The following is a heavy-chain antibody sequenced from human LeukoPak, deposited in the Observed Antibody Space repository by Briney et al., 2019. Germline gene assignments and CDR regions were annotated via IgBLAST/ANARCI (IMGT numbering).Heavy chain of an antibody. CDR3: ASGAVVGARYYFDY. CDR2: IIPILGIA. J-gene: IGHJ4*02. Sequence: SVKVSCKASGYTFSSYLMHWVRQAPGQGLEWMGRIIPILGIANYAQKFQGRVTITADKSTSTAYMELSSLRSEDTAVYYCASGAVVGARYYFDYWGQGTLVTVSS. CDR1: GYTFSSYL. V-gene: IGHV1-69*02. D-gene: IGHD1-26*01.